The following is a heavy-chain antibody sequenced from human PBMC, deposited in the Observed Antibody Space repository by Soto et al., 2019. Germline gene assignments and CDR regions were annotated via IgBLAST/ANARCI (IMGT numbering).Heavy chain of an antibody. V-gene: IGHV1-69*13. D-gene: IGHD5-18*01. J-gene: IGHJ4*02. CDR3: AQHTAMTYFDS. CDR2: ILPIFSPA. CDR1: VCTYSIYT. Sequence: VKVSCKASVCTYSIYTSGWLRQAPRQGLDRMGAILPIFSPAHYAQKSQARVTITADEATSIAYMEPSSPSSEDPAVYYCAQHTAMTYFDSRGQGTLGPLSS.